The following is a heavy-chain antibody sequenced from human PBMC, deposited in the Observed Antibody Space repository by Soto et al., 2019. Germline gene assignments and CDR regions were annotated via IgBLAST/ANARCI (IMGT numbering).Heavy chain of an antibody. J-gene: IGHJ4*02. CDR2: IWYDGTQK. CDR3: ARDPGTPVTGLWHFDS. V-gene: IGHV3-33*01. D-gene: IGHD4-17*01. CDR1: GFTFNTYS. Sequence: SGGSLRLSCEASGFTFNTYSMHWVRQPPGKGLEWLAAIWYDGTQKYYADSVKGRFIISRDNSKKTLYLEMNSLRAEETAVYYCARDPGTPVTGLWHFDSWGQGTLVTVSS.